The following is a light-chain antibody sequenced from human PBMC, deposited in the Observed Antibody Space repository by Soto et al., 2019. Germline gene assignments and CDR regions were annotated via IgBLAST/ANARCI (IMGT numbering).Light chain of an antibody. CDR3: QQYGSSPRT. J-gene: IGKJ1*01. V-gene: IGKV3-15*01. Sequence: EIVITQSPATLSVSPGEGATLSCRASQSVSSNLAWYQQKPGQTPRLLIYGASTRATDIPARFSGSESGTDFTLTISRLEPEDFAVYYCQQYGSSPRTFGQGTKVDIK. CDR2: GAS. CDR1: QSVSSN.